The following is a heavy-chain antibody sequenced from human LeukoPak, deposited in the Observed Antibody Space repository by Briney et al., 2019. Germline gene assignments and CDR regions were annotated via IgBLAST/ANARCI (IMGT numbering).Heavy chain of an antibody. CDR3: APIAIRSGY. V-gene: IGHV3-23*01. CDR2: ISGDGGRT. D-gene: IGHD3-9*01. J-gene: IGHJ4*02. Sequence: GGSLRLSCAASGFTFSNWAITWVRQAPGMGLEWVSSISGDGGRTYYADSVKGRFTISRDNSKNTLYLQMNSLRAEDTAVYYCAPIAIRSGYWGQGTLDTVSS. CDR1: GFTFSNWA.